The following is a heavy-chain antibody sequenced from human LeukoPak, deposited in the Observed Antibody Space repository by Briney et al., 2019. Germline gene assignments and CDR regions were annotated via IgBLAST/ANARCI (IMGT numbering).Heavy chain of an antibody. Sequence: GGSLRLSCAASGFTFSSYWMHWVRQAPGKGLVWVSRINGDGSSITYADSVKGRFTISRDNAKNTLYLQMNSPRVEDTAVYFCAREGRVSGYDFDCWGQGTLVTVSS. CDR2: INGDGSSI. D-gene: IGHD5-12*01. CDR1: GFTFSSYW. J-gene: IGHJ4*02. V-gene: IGHV3-74*03. CDR3: AREGRVSGYDFDC.